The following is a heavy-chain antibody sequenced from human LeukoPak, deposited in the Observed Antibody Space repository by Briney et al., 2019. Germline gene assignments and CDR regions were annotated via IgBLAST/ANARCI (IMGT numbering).Heavy chain of an antibody. V-gene: IGHV3-23*01. Sequence: GGALRLSCAASGFTFSSYAMTWVGQAPGKGLEWVSAISPRGDKTYHADSMKGGFTISRDNSKNTLYLQMNSLRAEDTALYFCARSGGMDVWGQGTTVTVSS. J-gene: IGHJ6*02. D-gene: IGHD3-10*01. CDR1: GFTFSSYA. CDR2: ISPRGDKT. CDR3: ARSGGMDV.